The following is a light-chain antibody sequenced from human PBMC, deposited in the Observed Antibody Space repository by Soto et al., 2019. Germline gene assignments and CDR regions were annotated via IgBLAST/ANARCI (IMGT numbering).Light chain of an antibody. CDR3: QQYNTWPLIT. Sequence: EIVLTQSPGTLSVSPGETATLSCSASQTVSRHLAWYQQKPGQAPRLLIFGASTRATGIPDRFSGSGSGTDFTLTISSLQSEDFAVYYCQQYNTWPLITFGPGTRLEIK. J-gene: IGKJ5*01. CDR1: QTVSRH. V-gene: IGKV3-15*01. CDR2: GAS.